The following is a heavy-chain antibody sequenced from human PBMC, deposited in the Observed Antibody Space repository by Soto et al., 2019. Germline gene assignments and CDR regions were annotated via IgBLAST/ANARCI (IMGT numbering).Heavy chain of an antibody. CDR1: GFTFSTYA. J-gene: IGHJ4*02. CDR2: ISGNGGDYT. CDR3: VPLCRYCSTTTPS. Sequence: EVQLLESGGGLVQPGGSLRLSCAASGFTFSTYAMSWVRQAPRKGLEWVSAISGNGGDYTYYADSVKGRFTISRDDSKNTLYLQMNSLRAEDTAVYYCVPLCRYCSTTTPSWGQGTLVTVSS. V-gene: IGHV3-23*01. D-gene: IGHD2-2*01.